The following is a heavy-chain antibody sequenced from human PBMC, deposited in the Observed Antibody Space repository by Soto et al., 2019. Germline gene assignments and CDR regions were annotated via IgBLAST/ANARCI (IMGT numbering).Heavy chain of an antibody. CDR1: GGTFSSYA. D-gene: IGHD5-12*01. CDR2: IIRIFHTP. J-gene: IGHJ4*02. CDR3: VHRRDGYNSAFFDY. Sequence: QVQLVQSGADVKKPGSSVKVSCKASGGTFSSYAFSWVRQAPGQWLEWMGGIIRIFHTPTYAQKFQGRITITADESTSTAYMELISLRSDDTDVYYCVHRRDGYNSAFFDYWGQGTLVTVSS. V-gene: IGHV1-69*01.